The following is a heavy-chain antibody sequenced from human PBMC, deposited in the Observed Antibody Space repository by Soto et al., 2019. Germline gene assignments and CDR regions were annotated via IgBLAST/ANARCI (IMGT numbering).Heavy chain of an antibody. CDR3: ASSPRKKEIWIDYYYYYVMDV. CDR1: GGTFSNYA. CDR2: IITIFGTA. J-gene: IGHJ6*02. Sequence: SVKVSCKASGGTFSNYASSWVRQAPGQGLEWMGGIITIFGTANYAHKFQGRVTITADESTSTAYMELSSLRSEDTAVYYCASSPRKKEIWIDYYYYYVMDVWGQGTLVTVSS. V-gene: IGHV1-69*13. D-gene: IGHD2-2*03.